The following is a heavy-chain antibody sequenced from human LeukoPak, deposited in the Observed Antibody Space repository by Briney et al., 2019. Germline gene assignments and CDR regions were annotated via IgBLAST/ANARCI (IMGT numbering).Heavy chain of an antibody. CDR1: GGSISSYY. CDR2: IYYSGST. D-gene: IGHD4-17*01. V-gene: IGHV4-59*01. Sequence: SETLSLTCTVSGGSISSYYWSWIRQPPGKGLEWIGYIYYSGSTNYNPSLKSRVTISVDTSKNQFSLKLSSVTAADTAVYFCARGYGDFRVEGRYFHSWGQGTLVTVSS. J-gene: IGHJ4*02. CDR3: ARGYGDFRVEGRYFHS.